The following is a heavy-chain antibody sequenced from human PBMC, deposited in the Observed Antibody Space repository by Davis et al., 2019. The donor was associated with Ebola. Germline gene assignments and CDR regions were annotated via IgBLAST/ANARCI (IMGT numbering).Heavy chain of an antibody. CDR2: IRNDGSKE. CDR1: GFTFSSYG. D-gene: IGHD2-21*01. J-gene: IGHJ4*02. Sequence: GESLKISCATSGFTFSSYGMHWVRQAPGKGLEWVAFIRNDGSKENYADSVKGRFTISRDNAKNTLYLQMNSLRPEDTAVYYCSCVEYWGQGTLVTVSS. V-gene: IGHV3-30*02. CDR3: SCVEY.